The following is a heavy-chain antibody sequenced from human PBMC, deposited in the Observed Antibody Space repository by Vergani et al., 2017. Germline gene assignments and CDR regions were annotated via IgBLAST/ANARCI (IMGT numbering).Heavy chain of an antibody. CDR2: IYYSGST. J-gene: IGHJ5*02. V-gene: IGHV4-39*01. CDR3: ASPVAVAGTSWFDP. CDR1: GGSISSSSYY. Sequence: QLQLQESGPGLVKPSETLSLTCTVSGGSISSSSYYWGWIRQPPGKGLEWIGSIYYSGSTYYNPSLKSRVTISVHTSKNQFTLKLSSVTAADTAVYYCASPVAVAGTSWFDPWGQGTLVTVSS. D-gene: IGHD6-19*01.